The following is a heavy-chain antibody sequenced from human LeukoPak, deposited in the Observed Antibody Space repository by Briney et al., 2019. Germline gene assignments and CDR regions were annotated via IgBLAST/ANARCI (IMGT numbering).Heavy chain of an antibody. V-gene: IGHV3-30-3*01. J-gene: IGHJ4*02. CDR2: ISYDASNK. CDR1: GFPFSNYA. D-gene: IGHD4-17*01. Sequence: PGSSLRHSRSASGFPFSNYAMHRVRQAPGKGLELVSVISYDASNKYYAGSVKGRFTISRDNSKNTLYLQMNSLRSEDTAVYYCAGDDYGDYGLLDFWGQGSLVTVYS. CDR3: AGDDYGDYGLLDF.